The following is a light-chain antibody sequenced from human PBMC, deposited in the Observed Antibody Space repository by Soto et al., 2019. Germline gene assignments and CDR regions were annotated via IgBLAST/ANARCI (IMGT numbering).Light chain of an antibody. CDR2: GNS. CDR3: QSYDSSLSGNYV. J-gene: IGLJ1*01. CDR1: SSNIGAGYD. Sequence: QSVLTQPPSVSGAPGQRVTISCTGSSSNIGAGYDVHWYRQLPGTAPKLLIYGNSNRPSGVPDRFSGSKSGTSASLAITGLQAEDEADYYCQSYDSSLSGNYVFGTGTKLTV. V-gene: IGLV1-40*01.